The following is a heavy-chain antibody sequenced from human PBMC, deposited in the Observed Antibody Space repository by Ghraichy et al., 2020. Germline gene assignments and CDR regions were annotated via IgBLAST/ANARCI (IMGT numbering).Heavy chain of an antibody. V-gene: IGHV4-59*01. CDR3: ARDPLGHHLFDP. D-gene: IGHD1-14*01. Sequence: SETLSLTCTVSGGSISSYYWSWIRQPPGKGLEWIGYIYYSGSTNYNPSLKSRVTISVDTSKNQFSLKLSSVTAADTAVYYCARDPLGHHLFDPWGQGTLVTVSS. J-gene: IGHJ5*02. CDR2: IYYSGST. CDR1: GGSISSYY.